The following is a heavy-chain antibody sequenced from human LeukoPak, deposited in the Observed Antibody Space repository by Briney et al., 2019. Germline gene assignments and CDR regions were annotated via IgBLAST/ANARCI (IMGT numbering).Heavy chain of an antibody. D-gene: IGHD1-26*01. V-gene: IGHV4-59*12. J-gene: IGHJ3*02. CDR3: ARERSISGSGDTFDI. CDR1: GGSISSYY. CDR2: IYYSGST. Sequence: SETLSLTCTVSGGSISSYYWSWIRQPPGKGLEWIGYIYYSGSTNYNPSLKSRVTISVDTSKNQFSLKLNSVTPEDTAVYYCARERSISGSGDTFDIWGQGTMVTVSS.